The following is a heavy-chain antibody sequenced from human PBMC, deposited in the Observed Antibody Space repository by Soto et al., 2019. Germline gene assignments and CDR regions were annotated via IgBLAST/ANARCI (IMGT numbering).Heavy chain of an antibody. CDR3: ARGDEMTAVTIFEY. CDR2: VIPVFNTS. CDR1: GGAFGRYS. V-gene: IGHV1-69*01. D-gene: IGHD4-17*01. Sequence: QVQLEQSGPEVKRPGTSVKVSCKASGGAFGRYSVSWVRQAPGQGLEWIGGVIPVFNTSNYSLKFQGRVAISAGGSTSTVFMELRSLRSEDTALYYCARGDEMTAVTIFEYWGQGTLVTVSS. J-gene: IGHJ4*02.